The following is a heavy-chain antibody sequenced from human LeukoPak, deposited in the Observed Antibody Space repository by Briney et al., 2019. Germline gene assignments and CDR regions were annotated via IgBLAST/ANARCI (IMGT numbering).Heavy chain of an antibody. D-gene: IGHD2-2*01. V-gene: IGHV1-69*05. Sequence: GASVKVSCKASGGTFSSYAISWVRQAPGQGLEWMGGIIPIFGTANYAQKFQGRVTITTDESTSTAYMELSSLRSEDTAVYYCARGVVPAAMIGNITQYYYYYMDVWGKGTTVTVSS. CDR3: ARGVVPAAMIGNITQYYYYYMDV. CDR2: IIPIFGTA. CDR1: GGTFSSYA. J-gene: IGHJ6*03.